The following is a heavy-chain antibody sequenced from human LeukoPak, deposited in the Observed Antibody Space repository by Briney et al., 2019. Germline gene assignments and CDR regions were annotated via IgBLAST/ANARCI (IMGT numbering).Heavy chain of an antibody. CDR3: ARVRARISSGSSAFDI. Sequence: SVKVSCKASGGTFSSYAISWVRQAPGQGLEWMGGIIPIFGTANYAQKFQGRVTITADKSTSTAYMELSSLRSEDTAVYYCARVRARISSGSSAFDIWGQGTMVTVSS. V-gene: IGHV1-69*06. D-gene: IGHD1-26*01. CDR2: IIPIFGTA. J-gene: IGHJ3*02. CDR1: GGTFSSYA.